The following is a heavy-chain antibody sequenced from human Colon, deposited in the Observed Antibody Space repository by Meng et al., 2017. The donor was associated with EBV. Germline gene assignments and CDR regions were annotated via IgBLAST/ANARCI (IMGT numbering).Heavy chain of an antibody. Sequence: QMQLGKAGSGLKKAGASAKVSWQADRYTFTSSSMNWVRPAPGQGIEWMGWINIKTGKPTYDQGFTGGFVFSLDTSVRTAYLQIDSLKADDTAVYYCARGNGWRFDYWGQGTLVTVSS. J-gene: IGHJ4*02. D-gene: IGHD6-19*01. CDR3: ARGNGWRFDY. CDR2: INIKTGKP. CDR1: RYTFTSSS. V-gene: IGHV7-4-1*01.